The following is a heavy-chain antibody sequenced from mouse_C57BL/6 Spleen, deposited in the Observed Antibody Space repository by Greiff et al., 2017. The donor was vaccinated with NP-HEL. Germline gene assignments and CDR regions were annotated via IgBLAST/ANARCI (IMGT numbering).Heavy chain of an antibody. CDR2: INPNNGGT. D-gene: IGHD2-3*01. Sequence: EVQLQQSGPELVKPGASVKISCKASGYTFTDYYMNWVKQSHGKSLEWIGDINPNNGGTSYNQKFKGKATLTVDKSSSTAYMELRSLTSEDSAVYYCARSHYDGYYDFDYWGQGTTLTVSS. V-gene: IGHV1-26*01. CDR1: GYTFTDYY. J-gene: IGHJ2*01. CDR3: ARSHYDGYYDFDY.